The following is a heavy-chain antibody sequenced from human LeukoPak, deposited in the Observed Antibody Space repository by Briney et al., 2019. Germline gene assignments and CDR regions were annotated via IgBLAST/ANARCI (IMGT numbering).Heavy chain of an antibody. CDR2: ISYDGSNK. CDR3: ARGPARITMIALSNY. CDR1: GFTFSSYG. Sequence: GGSLRLSCAASGFTFSSYGMHWVRQAPGKGLEWVAVISYDGSNKYYADSVKGRFTISRDNAKNSLYLQMNSLRAEDTAVYYCARGPARITMIALSNYWGQGTLVTVSS. D-gene: IGHD3-22*01. V-gene: IGHV3-30*03. J-gene: IGHJ4*02.